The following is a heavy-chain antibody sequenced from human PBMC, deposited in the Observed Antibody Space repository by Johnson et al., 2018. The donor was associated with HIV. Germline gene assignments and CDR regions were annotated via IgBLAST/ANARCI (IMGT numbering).Heavy chain of an antibody. CDR1: GLTFEDYG. D-gene: IGHD3-22*01. CDR3: VRDLSFDSIGDSHAFDM. J-gene: IGHJ3*02. V-gene: IGHV3-20*04. Sequence: EVQLVESGGGVVRPGGSLRLSCAASGLTFEDYGMSWVRQAPGKGLEWVSGINWNGGSTGYADSVEGRFTISRDNAKNSLYLQMNSLRVEDTALYYCVRDLSFDSIGDSHAFDMWGQGTMVTVSS. CDR2: INWNGGST.